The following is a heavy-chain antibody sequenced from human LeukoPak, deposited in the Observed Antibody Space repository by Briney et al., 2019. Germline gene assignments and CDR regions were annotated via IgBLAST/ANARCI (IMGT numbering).Heavy chain of an antibody. V-gene: IGHV1-46*01. D-gene: IGHD2-2*01. Sequence: ASVKVSCKTSEYILSDYYVHWVRQAPGQGLEWMGIINPSGGSTSYAQKFQGRVTMTRDTSTSTVYMELSSLRSEDTAVYYCARVTPPYCSSTSCYLDYWGQGTLVTVSS. CDR3: ARVTPPYCSSTSCYLDY. CDR1: EYILSDYY. J-gene: IGHJ4*02. CDR2: INPSGGST.